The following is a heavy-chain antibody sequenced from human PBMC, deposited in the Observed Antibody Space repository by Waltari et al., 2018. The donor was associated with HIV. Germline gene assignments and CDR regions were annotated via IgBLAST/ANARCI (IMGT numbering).Heavy chain of an antibody. CDR2: IYPRDSDT. CDR3: ARTTPEYSSVPRVFDY. V-gene: IGHV5-51*01. Sequence: EVQLVQSGAEVTKPGESLTISCKGSGYRFTTNWLTCVRQMPGSGLECMGTIYPRDSDTRYSPSFQGQVTISADKSISTAYLQWSSLKASDTAMYYCARTTPEYSSVPRVFDYWGQGTLVTVSS. J-gene: IGHJ4*02. CDR1: GYRFTTNW. D-gene: IGHD6-25*01.